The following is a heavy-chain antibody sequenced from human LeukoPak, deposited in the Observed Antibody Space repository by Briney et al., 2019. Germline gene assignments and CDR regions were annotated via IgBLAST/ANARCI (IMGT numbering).Heavy chain of an antibody. V-gene: IGHV4-59*01. CDR3: ARTTVTPPDYYYYGMDV. CDR1: GGSISGYY. CDR2: IYYTGST. D-gene: IGHD4-17*01. J-gene: IGHJ6*02. Sequence: SETLSLTCTVSGGSISGYYWSWIRQPPGKGLEWIGYIYYTGSTNYNPSLKSRVTISVDTSKNQFSLKLTSVTAADTAVYYCARTTVTPPDYYYYGMDVWGQGTTVTVSS.